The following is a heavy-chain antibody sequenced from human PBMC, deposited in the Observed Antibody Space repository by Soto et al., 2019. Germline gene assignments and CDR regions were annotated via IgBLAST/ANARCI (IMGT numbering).Heavy chain of an antibody. CDR3: AGVRHSYGNWFDP. J-gene: IGHJ5*02. D-gene: IGHD3-10*01. CDR2: IYYSAST. V-gene: IGHV4-59*01. CDR1: GGSISSYY. Sequence: PSETLSLTCTVSGGSISSYYWSWIRQPPGKGLEWIGYIYYSASTNXXXXXXXXXXXXXXTXXXQFSLKLSSVTAADTAVYYCAGVRHSYGNWFDPWGQGTLVTVSS.